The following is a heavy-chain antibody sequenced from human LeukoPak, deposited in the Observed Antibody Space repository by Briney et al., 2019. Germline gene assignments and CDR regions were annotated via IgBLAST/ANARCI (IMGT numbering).Heavy chain of an antibody. CDR2: IFAGGSA. CDR1: GGPISSGAYY. J-gene: IGHJ4*02. CDR3: AKANSYDSYYFDY. D-gene: IGHD3-16*01. Sequence: LSLTCTVSGGPISSGAYYWSWIRQHPGKGLEWLAFIFAGGSAYYADSVKARFTVSRDRSKNTLSLQMNNLRAEDTAFYYCAKANSYDSYYFDYWGQGARVIVSS. V-gene: IGHV3-53*03.